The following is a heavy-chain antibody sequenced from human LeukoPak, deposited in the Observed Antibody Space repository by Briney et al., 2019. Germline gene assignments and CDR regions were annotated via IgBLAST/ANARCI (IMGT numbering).Heavy chain of an antibody. V-gene: IGHV1-18*01. CDR3: ARDSPAAGVAAREGLDY. D-gene: IGHD6-6*01. CDR2: ISAYNGNT. CDR1: GYTFTSYG. J-gene: IGHJ4*02. Sequence: ASVKVSCKASGYTFTSYGISWVGQAPGQGLEWMGWISAYNGNTNYAQKLQGRVTMTTDTSTSTAYTELRSPRSDDTAVYYCARDSPAAGVAAREGLDYWGQGTLVTVSS.